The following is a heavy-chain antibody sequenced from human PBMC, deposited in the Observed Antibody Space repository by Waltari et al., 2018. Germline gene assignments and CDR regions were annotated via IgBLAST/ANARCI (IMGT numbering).Heavy chain of an antibody. CDR3: ARKGGRGYTYGPFYYDS. CDR2: INVEGGSI. CDR1: GFSFRDYW. Sequence: EVQLVEAGGDIVQPGGALRLSCVASGFSFRDYWMQWVRQVPGKGLVWVSRINVEGGSISYSDSVKGRFTISRDNTKNTLYLQLNSLRAEDTAVYYCARKGGRGYTYGPFYYDSWGQGTLVTVSS. V-gene: IGHV3-74*01. J-gene: IGHJ4*02. D-gene: IGHD5-18*01.